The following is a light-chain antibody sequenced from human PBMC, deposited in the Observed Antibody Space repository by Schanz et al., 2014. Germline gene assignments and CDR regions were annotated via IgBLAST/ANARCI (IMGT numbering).Light chain of an antibody. J-gene: IGKJ1*01. CDR1: QTITNDY. CDR2: GAS. CDR3: QQYGSSPPET. Sequence: EIVLTQSPGTLSLSPGERATLSCRASQTITNDYLAWYQQRPGQAPRLLIHGASTRATGIPDRFSGSGSGTDFNLTIKRLEPEDFAMYYCQQYGSSPPETFGQGTKVEIK. V-gene: IGKV3-20*01.